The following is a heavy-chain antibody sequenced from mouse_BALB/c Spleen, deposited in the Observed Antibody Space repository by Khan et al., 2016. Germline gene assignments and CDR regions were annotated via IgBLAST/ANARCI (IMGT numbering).Heavy chain of an antibody. CDR2: FYPGSGSI. Sequence: QDQLQQSGAELVKPGASVKLSCKASGYTFTEYTIHWVKQKSGQGLEWIGWFYPGSGSIKYNEQFKDKATLTADKSSNTAYMVLSRLTSEDSAVYFWAGHGVTTSPLAYWSQGTLVTVSA. V-gene: IGHV1-62-2*01. D-gene: IGHD6-2*01. CDR3: AGHGVTTSPLAY. J-gene: IGHJ3*01. CDR1: GYTFTEYT.